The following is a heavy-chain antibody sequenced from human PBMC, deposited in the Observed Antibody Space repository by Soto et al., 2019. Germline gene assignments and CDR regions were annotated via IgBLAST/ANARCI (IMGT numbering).Heavy chain of an antibody. Sequence: QVQLQESGPGLVKPSETLSLTCTVSGGSISSYYWSWIRQPPGKGLEWIGYIYYSGSTNYNPSLKSRVTISVDTSKNQFSLKLSSVTAADTAVYYCARDLVVDDYYYYGMDVWGQGTTVTVSS. V-gene: IGHV4-59*01. D-gene: IGHD2-2*01. CDR2: IYYSGST. J-gene: IGHJ6*02. CDR1: GGSISSYY. CDR3: ARDLVVDDYYYYGMDV.